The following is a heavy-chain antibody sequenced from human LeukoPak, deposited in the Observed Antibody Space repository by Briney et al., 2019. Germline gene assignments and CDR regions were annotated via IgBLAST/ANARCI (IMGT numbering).Heavy chain of an antibody. CDR2: IYYSGST. CDR3: ARLFQRSGWPESQYYFDY. CDR1: GGSISSSSYY. J-gene: IGHJ4*02. D-gene: IGHD6-19*01. Sequence: PSETLSLTCTVSGGSISSSSYYWGWIRQPPGKGLEWIGSIYYSGSTYYNPSLKSRVTISVDTSKNQFSLKLSSVTAADTAVYYCARLFQRSGWPESQYYFDYWGQGTLVTVSS. V-gene: IGHV4-39*01.